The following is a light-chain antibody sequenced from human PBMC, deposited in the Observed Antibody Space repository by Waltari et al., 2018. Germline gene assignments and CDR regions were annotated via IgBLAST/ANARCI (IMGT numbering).Light chain of an antibody. J-gene: IGKJ1*01. CDR2: GAS. V-gene: IGKV3-15*01. CDR1: KSVSSN. CDR3: QQYNNWPVT. Sequence: EIVMTQPPATLSVSPGERATLSCRASKSVSSNLAWYQQKAGHAPRLLIYGASTRATGIPARFSGSGSGTEFTLTISSMQSEDFAVYYCQQYNNWPVTFGQGTKMEIK.